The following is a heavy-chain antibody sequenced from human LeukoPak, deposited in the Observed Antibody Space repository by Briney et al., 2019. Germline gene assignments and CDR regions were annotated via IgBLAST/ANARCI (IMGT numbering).Heavy chain of an antibody. CDR2: IYYGGST. J-gene: IGHJ3*02. CDR3: AKINRLQSDAFDI. CDR1: GGSISSSSYY. D-gene: IGHD4-11*01. V-gene: IGHV4-39*01. Sequence: SETLSLTCTVSGGSISSSSYYWGWIRQPPGKGLEWIGSIYYGGSTYYNPSLKSRVTISGDTPKNQFSLKLSSVTAADTAVYYCAKINRLQSDAFDIWGQGTMVSVSS.